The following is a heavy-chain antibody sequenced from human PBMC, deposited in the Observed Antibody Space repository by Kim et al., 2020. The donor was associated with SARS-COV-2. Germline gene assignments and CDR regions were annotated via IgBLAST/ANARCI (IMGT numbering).Heavy chain of an antibody. CDR2: VYYGGST. J-gene: IGHJ4*02. Sequence: SETLSLTCIVSVGSISSHYWSWFRQPPGQQLEWIGYVYYGGSTKYTSSLKSRLTISLDMSRNSFSLELSSVTTADTAIYYCARGRIVGVSDFWGQGRLVT. D-gene: IGHD1-26*01. CDR1: VGSISSHY. V-gene: IGHV4-59*11. CDR3: ARGRIVGVSDF.